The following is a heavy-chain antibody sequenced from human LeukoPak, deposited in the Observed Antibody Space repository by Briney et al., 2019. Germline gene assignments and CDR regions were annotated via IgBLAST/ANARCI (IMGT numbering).Heavy chain of an antibody. CDR1: GYTFTSYA. CDR2: INAGNGNT. Sequence: ASVKVSCKASGYTFTSYAMHWVRQAPGQRLEWMGWINAGNGNTKYSQKFQGRVTITRDTSTSTAYMELRSLRSDDTAVYYCARAPTYYDILTGYYAPANFDYWGQGTLVTVSS. D-gene: IGHD3-9*01. V-gene: IGHV1-3*01. CDR3: ARAPTYYDILTGYYAPANFDY. J-gene: IGHJ4*02.